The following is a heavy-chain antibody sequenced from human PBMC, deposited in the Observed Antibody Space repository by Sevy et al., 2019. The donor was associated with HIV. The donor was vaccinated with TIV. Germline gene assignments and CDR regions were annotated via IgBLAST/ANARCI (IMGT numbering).Heavy chain of an antibody. D-gene: IGHD2-15*01. CDR1: GFTFSSYG. J-gene: IGHJ5*02. CDR3: ARDEYCSGDSCAHWFDP. V-gene: IGHV3-33*01. CDR2: IWYDGSNK. Sequence: GGSLRLSCAASGFTFSSYGMHWVRQAPGKGLEWVAVIWYDGSNKYYADSVKGRFTISRDNSKNTLYLQMNSLRAEDTAVYYCARDEYCSGDSCAHWFDPWGQGTLVTVSS.